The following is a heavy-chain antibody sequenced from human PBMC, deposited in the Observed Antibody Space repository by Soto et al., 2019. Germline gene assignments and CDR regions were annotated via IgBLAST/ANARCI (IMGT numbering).Heavy chain of an antibody. Sequence: GGSLRLSCAVSEFNVGDYEMNWVRQAPGKGLEWISMITSGGTVFYYADSVRGRFAISREDADNSLYLQLNSLRVDDTAIYYCARGRYALGVWGQGTTVTVSS. CDR1: EFNVGDYE. D-gene: IGHD3-9*01. CDR2: ITSGGTVF. CDR3: ARGRYALGV. V-gene: IGHV3-48*03. J-gene: IGHJ6*02.